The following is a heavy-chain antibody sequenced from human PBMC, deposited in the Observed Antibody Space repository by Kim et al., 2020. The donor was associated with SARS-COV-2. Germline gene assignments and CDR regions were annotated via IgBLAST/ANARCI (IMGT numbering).Heavy chain of an antibody. Sequence: GRFTISRDKAKNSLYLQMNSLRDEDTAVYYCARASYYYDSSGYSDAFDIWGQGTMVTVSS. J-gene: IGHJ3*02. D-gene: IGHD3-22*01. V-gene: IGHV3-48*02. CDR3: ARASYYYDSSGYSDAFDI.